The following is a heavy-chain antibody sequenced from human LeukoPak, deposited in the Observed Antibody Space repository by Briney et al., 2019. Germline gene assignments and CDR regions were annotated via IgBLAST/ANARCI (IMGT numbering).Heavy chain of an antibody. CDR3: ARTSYYYGMDV. CDR2: INHSGST. Sequence: SETLSLTCAVYGGSFSGYYWSWIRRPPGKGLEWIGEINHSGSTNYNPSLKSRVTISVDTSKNQFSLKLSSVTAADTAVYYCARTSYYYGMDVWGQGTTVTVSS. J-gene: IGHJ6*02. CDR1: GGSFSGYY. V-gene: IGHV4-34*01.